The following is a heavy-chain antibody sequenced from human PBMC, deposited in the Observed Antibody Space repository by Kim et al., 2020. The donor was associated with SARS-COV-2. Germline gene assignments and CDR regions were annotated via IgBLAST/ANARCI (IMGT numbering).Heavy chain of an antibody. D-gene: IGHD3-3*02. CDR2: IKEDGSDI. V-gene: IGHV3-7*01. CDR3: ARDSFRFFDY. J-gene: IGHJ4*02. CDR1: GFTFSAHW. Sequence: GGSLRLSCAASGFTFSAHWMSWVRQAPGKGLEWVANIKEDGSDIYYVDSVKGRFTISRDNAKNSLYLQMNSLRAEDTALYYCARDSFRFFDYWGQGTLVTVSS.